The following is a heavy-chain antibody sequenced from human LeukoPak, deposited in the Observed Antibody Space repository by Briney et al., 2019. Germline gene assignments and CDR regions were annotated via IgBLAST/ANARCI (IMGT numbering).Heavy chain of an antibody. CDR3: ARERSGSEIFARSFDI. V-gene: IGHV3-21*05. D-gene: IGHD3-3*01. J-gene: IGHJ3*02. Sequence: PGESLRLSCAASGFTFSDYVMIWVRQAPGKGLEWVSYISSSGSDIYYADSVKGRFTISRDNAKNSLYLHMNSLRAEDTAVYYCARERSGSEIFARSFDIWGQGTMVTVSS. CDR2: ISSSGSDI. CDR1: GFTFSDYV.